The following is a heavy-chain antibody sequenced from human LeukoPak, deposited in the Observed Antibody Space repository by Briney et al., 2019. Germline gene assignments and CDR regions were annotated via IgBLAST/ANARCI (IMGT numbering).Heavy chain of an antibody. CDR1: SYTFTSYY. J-gene: IGHJ3*02. V-gene: IGHV1-18*01. CDR3: AWDSGAFEI. CDR2: ISAYNGQT. Sequence: ASVKVSCKASSYTFTSYYISWMRQAPGQGLQWMGRISAYNGQTNYAQKVQGRVTMTTDTSTSTVYMELRSLRSDDTAVYYCAWDSGAFEIWGQGTMVTVSS.